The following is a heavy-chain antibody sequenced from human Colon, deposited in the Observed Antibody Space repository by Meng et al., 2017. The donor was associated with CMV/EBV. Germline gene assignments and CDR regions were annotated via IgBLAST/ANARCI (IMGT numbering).Heavy chain of an antibody. V-gene: IGHV4-39*07. CDR2: VFYSGST. D-gene: IGHD2-2*01. CDR1: GGSISSSRYY. Sequence: GSLRLSCTVSGGSISSSRYYWGWIRQSPGKGLEWLGSVFYSGSTYYNPSLKSRVTVSVETSKNQFSLKLSSVTAADTAVYYCARVAVGTSSADYYYYGMDVWGQGTTVTVTS. J-gene: IGHJ6*02. CDR3: ARVAVGTSSADYYYYGMDV.